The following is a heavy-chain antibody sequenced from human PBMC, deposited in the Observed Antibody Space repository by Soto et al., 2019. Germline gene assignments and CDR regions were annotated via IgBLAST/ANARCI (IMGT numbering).Heavy chain of an antibody. CDR2: ISGSGDRT. J-gene: IGHJ4*02. V-gene: IGHV3-23*01. D-gene: IGHD2-15*01. CDR1: GITIRNYP. CDR3: LKDDGGNPSTEPH. Sequence: EVQLQESGGGLVQPGGSLRLSCAASGITIRNYPMSWVRQAPGKGLDWVSGISGSGDRTYYADSAKGRFTISKDFSKNLLSLQLDSLRVEDTAVYFCLKDDGGNPSTEPHWGQGTLVTVSS.